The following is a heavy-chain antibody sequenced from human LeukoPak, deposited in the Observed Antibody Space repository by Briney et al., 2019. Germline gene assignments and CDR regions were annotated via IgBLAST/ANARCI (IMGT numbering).Heavy chain of an antibody. D-gene: IGHD3-16*01. V-gene: IGHV1-18*04. J-gene: IGHJ4*02. CDR1: GYTFTSYG. Sequence: ASVKVSCKASGYTFTSYGISWVRQAPGQGLEWMGWISAYNGNTNYAQKLQGRVTMTTDTSTSTAYMELRSLRSDDTAVYCCARDADGGDYDDYWGPGTLVTVSS. CDR3: ARDADGGDYDDY. CDR2: ISAYNGNT.